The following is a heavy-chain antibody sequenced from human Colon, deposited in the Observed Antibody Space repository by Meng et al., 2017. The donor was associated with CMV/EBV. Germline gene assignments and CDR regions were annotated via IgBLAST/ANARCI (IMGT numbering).Heavy chain of an antibody. CDR2: IRFDGSNG. Sequence: AGSLRLSCAASGFTLSNSGMHWVRQAPGKGLEWVAFIRFDGSNGYYVDSVRGRFTISRDISNNMLYLDMDSLRPEDTAMYYCARAPKRIVYNALDVWGQGTMVTVSS. V-gene: IGHV3-30*02. D-gene: IGHD3-16*02. CDR3: ARAPKRIVYNALDV. CDR1: GFTLSNSG. J-gene: IGHJ3*01.